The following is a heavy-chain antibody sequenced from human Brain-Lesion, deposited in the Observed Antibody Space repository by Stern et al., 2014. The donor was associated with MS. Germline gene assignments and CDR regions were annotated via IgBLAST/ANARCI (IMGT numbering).Heavy chain of an antibody. D-gene: IGHD2-2*01. CDR2: ISTTASNI. J-gene: IGHJ4*02. CDR3: AISSSRYYFDS. CDR1: GFIFSDYY. Sequence: VQLVESGGTLVKPGGSLRLSCAASGFIFSDYYMNWIRQAQGQGLEWVSYISTTASNIYYADSVKGRFTISRDNTKNSLFLLMSSLRAEDTAVYYCAISSSRYYFDSWGLGTLVTVSS. V-gene: IGHV3-11*01.